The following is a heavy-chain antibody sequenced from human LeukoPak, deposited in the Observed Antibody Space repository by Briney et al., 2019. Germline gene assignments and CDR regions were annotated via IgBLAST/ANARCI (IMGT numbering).Heavy chain of an antibody. J-gene: IGHJ6*02. Sequence: SETLSLTCNVSGGSISSGSYYWSWIRQPAGKGLEWIGRIYTSGSTNYNPSLKSRVTISVDTSKNQFSLKLSSVTAADTAVYYCARGADYYDSSGYYGRWRYYGMDVWGQGTTVTVSS. CDR1: GGSISSGSYY. CDR3: ARGADYYDSSGYYGRWRYYGMDV. D-gene: IGHD3-22*01. V-gene: IGHV4-61*02. CDR2: IYTSGST.